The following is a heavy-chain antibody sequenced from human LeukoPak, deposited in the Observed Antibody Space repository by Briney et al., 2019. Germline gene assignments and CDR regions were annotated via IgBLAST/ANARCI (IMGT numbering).Heavy chain of an antibody. CDR3: AKDPGSSWYYFDY. D-gene: IGHD6-13*01. V-gene: IGHV3-23*01. CDR1: GFTFSSYA. Sequence: GGSLRLSCAASGFTFSSYAMSWVRQAPGKGLGWVSAISGSGGSTYYADSVKGRFTISRDNSKNTLYLQMNSLRAEDTAVYYCAKDPGSSWYYFDYWGQGTLVTVSS. CDR2: ISGSGGST. J-gene: IGHJ4*02.